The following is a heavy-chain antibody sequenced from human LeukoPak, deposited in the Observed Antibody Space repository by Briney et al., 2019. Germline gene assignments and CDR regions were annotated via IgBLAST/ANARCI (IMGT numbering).Heavy chain of an antibody. V-gene: IGHV4-34*01. CDR3: ARISSSNWYNERGAFDV. Sequence: SETLSLTCAVFGGSFSGYYWNWIRQPPGKGLEWIGQINPSRNTNYNPSLKSRVTISVDTSKNQFSLKLSSVTAADTAVYYCARISSSNWYNERGAFDVWGQGTMVTVSS. CDR2: INPSRNT. D-gene: IGHD6-13*01. CDR1: GGSFSGYY. J-gene: IGHJ3*01.